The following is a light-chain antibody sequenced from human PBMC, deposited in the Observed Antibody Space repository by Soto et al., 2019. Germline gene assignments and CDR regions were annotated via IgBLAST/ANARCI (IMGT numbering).Light chain of an antibody. J-gene: IGLJ1*01. CDR1: SRDVGGYNY. Sequence: QSALTQPASVSGSPGQSITISCTGTSRDVGGYNYVSWYQQHPGKAPKLMIYDVSNRPSGVSNRFSGSKSGNTASLTISGLQAEDEADYYCSSYTSSSTLPWVFGTGTKVTVL. V-gene: IGLV2-14*01. CDR3: SSYTSSSTLPWV. CDR2: DVS.